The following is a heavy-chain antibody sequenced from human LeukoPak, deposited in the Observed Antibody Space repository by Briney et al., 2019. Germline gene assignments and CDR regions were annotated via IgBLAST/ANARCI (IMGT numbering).Heavy chain of an antibody. Sequence: SETLSLTCSVSGDPISTYYWTWIRQPAGKGLEWIGRIYISGTPNYNPSLRGRVTMSIDTSMNQFSLKLTSVTAADTAVYYCAREKMTTITTIDYWGQGTLVTVSS. J-gene: IGHJ4*02. V-gene: IGHV4-4*07. D-gene: IGHD4-11*01. CDR3: AREKMTTITTIDY. CDR1: GDPISTYY. CDR2: IYISGTP.